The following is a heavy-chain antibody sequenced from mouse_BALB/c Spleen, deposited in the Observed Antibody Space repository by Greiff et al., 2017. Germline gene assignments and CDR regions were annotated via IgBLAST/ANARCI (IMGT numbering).Heavy chain of an antibody. CDR3: ARSEVRSAMDY. J-gene: IGHJ4*01. Sequence: QVQLQQSGAELVRPGTSVKISCKASGYTFTNYWLGWVKQRPGHGLEWIGDIYPGGGYTNYNEKFKGKATLTADTSSSTAYMQLSSLTSEDSAVYFCARSEVRSAMDYWGQGTSVTVSS. D-gene: IGHD2-14*01. V-gene: IGHV1-63*02. CDR2: IYPGGGYT. CDR1: GYTFTNYW.